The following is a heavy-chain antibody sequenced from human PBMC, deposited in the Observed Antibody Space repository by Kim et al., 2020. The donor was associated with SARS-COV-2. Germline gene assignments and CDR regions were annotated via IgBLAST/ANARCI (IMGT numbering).Heavy chain of an antibody. Sequence: ASVKVSCKASGYTFTSYAMHWVRQAPGQRLEWMGWINAGNGNTKYSQKFQGRVTITRDTSASTAYMELSSLRSEDTAVYYCARDDSSYYDFWSGYYTSYYFDYWGQGTLVTVSS. D-gene: IGHD3-3*01. CDR1: GYTFTSYA. CDR2: INAGNGNT. CDR3: ARDDSSYYDFWSGYYTSYYFDY. J-gene: IGHJ4*02. V-gene: IGHV1-3*01.